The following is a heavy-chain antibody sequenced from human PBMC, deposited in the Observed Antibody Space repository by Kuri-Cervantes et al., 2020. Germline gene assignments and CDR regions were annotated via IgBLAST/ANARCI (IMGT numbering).Heavy chain of an antibody. CDR1: GFTFSSYS. V-gene: IGHV3-48*01. Sequence: GESLKISCAASGFTFSSYSMNWVRQAPGKGLEWVSYISSGSSTIYYADSVKGRFTISRDNAKNSLYLQMNSLRAEDTAVYYCAKHIAAAGPTFDYWGQGTLVTVSS. D-gene: IGHD6-13*01. CDR2: ISSGSSTI. J-gene: IGHJ4*02. CDR3: AKHIAAAGPTFDY.